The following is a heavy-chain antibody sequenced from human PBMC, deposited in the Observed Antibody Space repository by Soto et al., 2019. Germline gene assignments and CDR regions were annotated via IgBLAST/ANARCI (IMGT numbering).Heavy chain of an antibody. V-gene: IGHV4-34*01. CDR3: ARGHNEAAAGTGIHFDY. D-gene: IGHD6-13*01. Sequence: SETLSLTCAFYVVSFSGYYWSCIRHPPGKWLEWIGEINHNGSTNYNPSLKSRVTISVDTSKNQFSLKLSSVTAADTAVDYCARGHNEAAAGTGIHFDYLGQGTLVSVS. CDR1: VVSFSGYY. J-gene: IGHJ4*02. CDR2: INHNGST.